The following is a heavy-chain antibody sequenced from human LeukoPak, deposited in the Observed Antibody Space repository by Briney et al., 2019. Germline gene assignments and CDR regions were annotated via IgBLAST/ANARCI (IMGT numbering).Heavy chain of an antibody. J-gene: IGHJ3*02. CDR3: ARDGTHYDSRFLDAFDI. CDR1: GGSISSSNW. D-gene: IGHD3-22*01. V-gene: IGHV4-4*02. CDR2: IYHSGST. Sequence: PSETLSLTCAVSGGSISSSNWWSWVRQPPGKGLEWIGEIYHSGSTNYNPSLKSRVTISVDRSKNQFSLKLSSVTAADTAVYYCARDGTHYDSRFLDAFDIWGQGTMVTVSS.